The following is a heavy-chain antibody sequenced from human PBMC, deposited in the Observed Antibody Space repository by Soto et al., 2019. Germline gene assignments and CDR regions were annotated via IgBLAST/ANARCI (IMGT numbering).Heavy chain of an antibody. Sequence: QVQLVGSGGDIVQPGRSLRLSCAASGITFSRTGMHWVRQAPGKGLEWVAIIWYDGRNKYYADSVKGRFTISRDNSKNTLYLQMDSLRVEDTAIYYCATARGYYFQYWGQGTLVTVSS. J-gene: IGHJ4*02. V-gene: IGHV3-33*01. CDR3: ATARGYYFQY. CDR2: IWYDGRNK. CDR1: GITFSRTG.